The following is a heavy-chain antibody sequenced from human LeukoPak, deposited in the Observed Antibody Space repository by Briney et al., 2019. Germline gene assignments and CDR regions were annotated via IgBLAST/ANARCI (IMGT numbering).Heavy chain of an antibody. V-gene: IGHV3-21*01. CDR1: GFTFSNYN. J-gene: IGHJ4*02. Sequence: GGSLRLPCAASGFTFSNYNMNWVRQAPGKAMEWVSSITSSGTYIFYADSVKGRFTVSRDNAKNSLYLQMDSLGPEDTAVYYCARGSGIYTIFFDYWGQGRLVTVSS. CDR2: ITSSGTYI. CDR3: ARGSGIYTIFFDY. D-gene: IGHD3-10*01.